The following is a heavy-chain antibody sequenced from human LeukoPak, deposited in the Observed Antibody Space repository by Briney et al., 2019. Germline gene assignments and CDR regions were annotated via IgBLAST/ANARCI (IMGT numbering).Heavy chain of an antibody. CDR2: IYTSGST. J-gene: IGHJ4*02. V-gene: IGHV4-4*07. CDR3: ARGGSYSGYDYGEYYFDY. CDR1: GGSISSYY. D-gene: IGHD5-12*01. Sequence: PSETLSLSCTVSGGSISSYYWSWIRQPAGQGLEWIGRIYTSGSTNSNPSLKSRVTMSVDTSKNQFSLKLSSVTAADTAVYYCARGGSYSGYDYGEYYFDYWGQGTLVTVSS.